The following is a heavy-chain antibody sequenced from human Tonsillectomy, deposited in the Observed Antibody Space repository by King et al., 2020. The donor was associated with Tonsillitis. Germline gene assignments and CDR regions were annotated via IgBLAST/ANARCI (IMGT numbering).Heavy chain of an antibody. D-gene: IGHD3-22*01. CDR2: IIPIFGTA. CDR3: ARIGYYDSSGYPSYYFDY. J-gene: IGHJ4*02. V-gene: IGHV1-69*01. CDR1: GGTFSSYA. Sequence: VQLVESGAEVKKPGSSVKVSCKASGGTFSSYAISWVRQAPGQGLEWMGGIIPIFGTANYAQKFQGRVTITADESTSTAYMELSSLRSEDTAVYYCARIGYYDSSGYPSYYFDYWGQGTLVTVSS.